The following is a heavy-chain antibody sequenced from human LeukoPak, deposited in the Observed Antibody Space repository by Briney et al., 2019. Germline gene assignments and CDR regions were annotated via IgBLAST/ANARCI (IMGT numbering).Heavy chain of an antibody. D-gene: IGHD3-22*01. Sequence: PSETLSLTCAVYGGSFSGYYWSWIRRPPGKGLEWIGEINHSGSTNYNPSLKSRVAISVDKSKNQFSLKLSSVTAADTAVYYCATYYDSSGYKLDYWGQGTLVTVSS. CDR3: ATYYDSSGYKLDY. V-gene: IGHV4-34*01. CDR1: GGSFSGYY. CDR2: INHSGST. J-gene: IGHJ4*02.